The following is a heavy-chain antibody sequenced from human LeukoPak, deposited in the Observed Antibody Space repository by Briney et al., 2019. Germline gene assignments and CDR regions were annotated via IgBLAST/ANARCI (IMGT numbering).Heavy chain of an antibody. Sequence: PSETLSLTCTVSGGSIRSTTHYWSWIRQPPGKGLEWMGYIYHSGTTNYNPSLRSRVTISVDTSKNQFSLKLTSVTAADTAVYYCARGPYGSGIYSVYWGQGTLVTVSS. CDR1: GGSIRSTTHY. J-gene: IGHJ4*02. CDR3: ARGPYGSGIYSVY. V-gene: IGHV4-61*05. CDR2: IYHSGTT. D-gene: IGHD3-10*01.